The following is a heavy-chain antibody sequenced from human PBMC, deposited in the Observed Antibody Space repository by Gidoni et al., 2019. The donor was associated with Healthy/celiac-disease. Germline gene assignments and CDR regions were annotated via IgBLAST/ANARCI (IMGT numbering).Heavy chain of an antibody. D-gene: IGHD2-15*01. CDR1: GFTFSNAS. Sequence: EVPLLASGGGLVKPGGCLRLSCASYGFTFSNASLIWVRQAPGKVLEWVGRIKSKTDGGTTDYAEPVKGRFSIASDDTKNTMNLQMNSLKTEDTEVYYCTTKDVVVVDGENYYYYMDVCGKGTTVTVSS. CDR3: TTKDVVVVDGENYYYYMDV. CDR2: IKSKTDGGTT. J-gene: IGHJ6*03. V-gene: IGHV3-15*01.